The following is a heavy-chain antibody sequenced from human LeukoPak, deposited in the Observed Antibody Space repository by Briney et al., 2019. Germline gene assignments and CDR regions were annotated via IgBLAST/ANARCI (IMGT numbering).Heavy chain of an antibody. Sequence: SETLSLTCTVSGGSISSYYWSWIRQPPGKGLEWIGYIYYSGSTNYNPSLKSRVTISVDTSKNQFSLKLSSVTAADTAVYYCARTTEAHSWRSRYYDYYMDVWGKGTTVTVSS. D-gene: IGHD6-13*01. CDR1: GGSISSYY. V-gene: IGHV4-59*01. CDR3: ARTTEAHSWRSRYYDYYMDV. J-gene: IGHJ6*03. CDR2: IYYSGST.